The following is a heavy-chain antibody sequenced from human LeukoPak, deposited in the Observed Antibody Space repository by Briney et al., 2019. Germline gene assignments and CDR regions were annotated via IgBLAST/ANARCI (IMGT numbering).Heavy chain of an antibody. CDR2: IIPIFGTA. J-gene: IGHJ6*03. CDR3: ARVKVPAAIDYYYYMDV. D-gene: IGHD2-2*02. Sequence: SVKVSCKXSGGTFSSNAISWVRQAPGQGLEWMGGIIPIFGTANYSQKFRGRVTITTDESTSTAYMELSSLRSEDTAVYYCARVKVPAAIDYYYYMDVWGKGTTVTVSS. V-gene: IGHV1-69*05. CDR1: GGTFSSNA.